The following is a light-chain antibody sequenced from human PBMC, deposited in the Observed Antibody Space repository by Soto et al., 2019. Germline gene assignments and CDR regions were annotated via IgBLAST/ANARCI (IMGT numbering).Light chain of an antibody. V-gene: IGLV2-23*01. CDR3: CSYAGSSTWV. CDR1: SSDVGSYNF. Sequence: QSALTQPASVSGSPGQSITISCTGTSSDVGSYNFVSWYQQHPGKAPKVMIYEGSKRPSGVSNRFSGSKSGNTASLTISGLQAEDEADYYCCSYAGSSTWVFGGGTKVTVL. J-gene: IGLJ3*02. CDR2: EGS.